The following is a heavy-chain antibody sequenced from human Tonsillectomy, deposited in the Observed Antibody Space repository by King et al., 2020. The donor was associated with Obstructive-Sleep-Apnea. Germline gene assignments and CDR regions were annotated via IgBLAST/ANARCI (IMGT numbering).Heavy chain of an antibody. D-gene: IGHD6-13*01. CDR3: AKDNVRYSSSGFDP. V-gene: IGHV3-9*01. CDR1: GFTFDDYA. Sequence: VQLVESGGGLVQPGRSLRLSCAASGFTFDDYAMHWVRQAPGKGLEWVSGISWNSGIIGYADSVKGRFTISSDNAKNSLYLQMNSLRAEDTALYYCAKDNVRYSSSGFDPWGQGTLVTVSS. CDR2: ISWNSGII. J-gene: IGHJ5*02.